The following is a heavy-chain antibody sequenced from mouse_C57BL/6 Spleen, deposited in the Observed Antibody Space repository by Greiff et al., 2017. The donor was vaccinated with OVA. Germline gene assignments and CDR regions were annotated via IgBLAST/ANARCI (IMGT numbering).Heavy chain of an antibody. CDR1: GYTFTSYW. Sequence: QVQLQQSGAELVKPGASVKLSCKASGYTFTSYWMQWVKQRPGQGLERIGEIDPSDSYTNYNQKFKGKATLTVDTSSSTAYMQLSSLTSEDSAVYYCARLEDLLRLFDYWGQGTTLTVSS. J-gene: IGHJ2*01. V-gene: IGHV1-50*01. CDR3: ARLEDLLRLFDY. D-gene: IGHD1-2*01. CDR2: IDPSDSYT.